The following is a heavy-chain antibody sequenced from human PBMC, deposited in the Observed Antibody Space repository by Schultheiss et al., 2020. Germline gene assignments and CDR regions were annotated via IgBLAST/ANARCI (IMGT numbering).Heavy chain of an antibody. CDR1: GFTVSSNY. CDR3: TTDPDCSGGSCYSWNYYYYGMDV. J-gene: IGHJ6*02. V-gene: IGHV3-15*01. CDR2: IKSKTDGGTT. D-gene: IGHD2-15*01. Sequence: GSLRLSCAASGFTVSSNYMSWVRQAPGKGLEWVGRIKSKTDGGTTDYAAPVKGRFTISRDDSKNTLYLQMNSLKTEDTAVYYCTTDPDCSGGSCYSWNYYYYGMDVWGQGTTVTVS.